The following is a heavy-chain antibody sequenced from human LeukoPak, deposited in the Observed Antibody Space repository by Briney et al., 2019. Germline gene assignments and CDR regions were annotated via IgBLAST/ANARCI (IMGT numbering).Heavy chain of an antibody. V-gene: IGHV3-53*01. CDR1: GFSVSSNY. CDR3: ASGGDPQWLVHGEY. CDR2: LYSAGST. J-gene: IGHJ4*02. Sequence: AGGSLRLSCAASGFSVSSNYMIWVRQAPGKGLEWVSVLYSAGSTYFADSVKGRFTISRDNSKNTLYLQMNSLKPEDTAVYYCASGGDPQWLVHGEYWGQGTPVTVSS. D-gene: IGHD6-19*01.